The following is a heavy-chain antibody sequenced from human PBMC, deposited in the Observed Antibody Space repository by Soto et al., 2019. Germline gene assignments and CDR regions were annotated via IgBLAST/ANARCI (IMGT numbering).Heavy chain of an antibody. D-gene: IGHD6-13*01. CDR3: ARATYSSKTEFDS. CDR2: ISSISSTI. V-gene: IGHV3-11*01. J-gene: IGHJ4*02. CDR1: GFTFSDYY. Sequence: GGSLRLSCETSGFTFSDYYMTWIRQAPGKGLEWISYISSISSTISYADSVKGRFTISRDNAKSSLYMQMNFLRPEDTAIYYCARATYSSKTEFDSCGQGALVTVSS.